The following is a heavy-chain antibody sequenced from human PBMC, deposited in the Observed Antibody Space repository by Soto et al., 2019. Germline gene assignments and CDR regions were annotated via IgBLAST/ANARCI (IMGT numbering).Heavy chain of an antibody. CDR2: IKSKTDGGTT. V-gene: IGHV3-15*01. CDR3: TTGRSGWWEQDFDY. J-gene: IGHJ4*02. Sequence: EVQLVESGGGLVKPGGSLRLSCAASGFTFSNAWMSWVRQAPGKGLEWVGRIKSKTDGGTTDYAAPVKGRFTISRDDSKNTLYLQMNSLKTEDTAVYYCTTGRSGWWEQDFDYWGQGTLVTVSS. CDR1: GFTFSNAW. D-gene: IGHD6-19*01.